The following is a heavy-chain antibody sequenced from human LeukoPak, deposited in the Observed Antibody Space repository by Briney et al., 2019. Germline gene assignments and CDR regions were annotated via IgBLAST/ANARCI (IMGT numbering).Heavy chain of an antibody. D-gene: IGHD5-12*01. CDR2: ISAYNGNT. CDR1: GYTFTSYG. Sequence: ASVKVSCKASGYTFTSYGISWVRQAPGQGLEWMGWISAYNGNTNYAQKFQGRVTITADESTRTAYMEMSSLRSEDTAVYYCASVIVATPPGTVFDYWGQGTLVTVSS. V-gene: IGHV1-18*01. J-gene: IGHJ4*02. CDR3: ASVIVATPPGTVFDY.